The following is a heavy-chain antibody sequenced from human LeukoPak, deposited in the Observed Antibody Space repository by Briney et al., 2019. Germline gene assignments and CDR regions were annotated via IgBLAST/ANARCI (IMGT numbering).Heavy chain of an antibody. CDR3: ARESAKFSRDAFDI. Sequence: ASVKVSCKASGYTFTGYYMHWVRQAPGQGLEWMGWINPNSGGTNYAQNFQGRVTMTRDTSISTAYMEVSRLRSDDTAVYYCARESAKFSRDAFDIWGQGTMVTVSS. CDR2: INPNSGGT. CDR1: GYTFTGYY. V-gene: IGHV1-2*02. J-gene: IGHJ3*02. D-gene: IGHD6-13*01.